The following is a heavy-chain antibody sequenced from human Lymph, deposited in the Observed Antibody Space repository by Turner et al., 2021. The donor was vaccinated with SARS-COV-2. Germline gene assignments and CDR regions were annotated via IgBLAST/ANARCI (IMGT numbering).Heavy chain of an antibody. D-gene: IGHD3-10*01. Sequence: QVQLVQSRAEVKKPGASVKVPCKASGYTFTGYYMHWVRQAPGQGLEWMGWIKPNSGGTNYPQKFQGRVTMTRDTSISRAYMELSRLRSDDTAVYYCARSRDLQSMIRGVDPFDYWGQGTLVTVSS. CDR1: GYTFTGYY. CDR3: ARSRDLQSMIRGVDPFDY. J-gene: IGHJ4*02. CDR2: IKPNSGGT. V-gene: IGHV1-2*02.